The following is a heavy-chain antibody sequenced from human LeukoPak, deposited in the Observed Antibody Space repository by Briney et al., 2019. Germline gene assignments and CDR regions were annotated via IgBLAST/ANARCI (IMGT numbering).Heavy chain of an antibody. D-gene: IGHD6-13*01. CDR1: GFTFSSYG. CDR3: ARPSSSLSFDP. J-gene: IGHJ5*02. CDR2: IWYGGSNK. V-gene: IGHV3-33*08. Sequence: GGSLRLSCAASGFTFSSYGMHWVRQAPGKGLEWVAVIWYGGSNKYYADSVKGRFTISRDNSKNTLYLQMNSLRAEDTAVYYCARPSSSLSFDPWGQGTLVTVSS.